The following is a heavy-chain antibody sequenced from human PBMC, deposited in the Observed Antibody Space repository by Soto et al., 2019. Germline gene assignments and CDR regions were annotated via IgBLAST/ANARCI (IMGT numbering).Heavy chain of an antibody. CDR1: GFDFTYYA. CDR3: AKDGGVGGTLGLFDY. D-gene: IGHD1-26*01. Sequence: QVQLVESGGGAVQPGESLRLSCVASGFDFTYYAMHWVRQAPGKGLESVAVMSSDGSKIHHTDSVKGRFTISRDNSKNTLYLQMNSLRKEDTAVYFCAKDGGVGGTLGLFDYWGQGNLVSVSS. CDR2: MSSDGSKI. J-gene: IGHJ4*02. V-gene: IGHV3-30*18.